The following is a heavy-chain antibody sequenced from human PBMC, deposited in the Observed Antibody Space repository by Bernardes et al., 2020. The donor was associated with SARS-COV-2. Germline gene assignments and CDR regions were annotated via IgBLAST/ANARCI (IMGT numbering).Heavy chain of an antibody. D-gene: IGHD3-22*01. CDR1: GFTFNTYA. Sequence: GGSLRLSRASSGFTFNTYAMHWVRQAPGKGLEWVAVISYDGSNKYYADSVKGRFTISRDNSKNTLFLQMNSLRAEDTAVYYCAHLPGTYDVDYWGQGTLVTVSS. CDR2: ISYDGSNK. V-gene: IGHV3-30-3*01. J-gene: IGHJ4*02. CDR3: AHLPGTYDVDY.